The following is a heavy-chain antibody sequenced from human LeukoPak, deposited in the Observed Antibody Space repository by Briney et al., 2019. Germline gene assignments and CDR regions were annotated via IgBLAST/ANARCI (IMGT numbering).Heavy chain of an antibody. CDR1: GFTFSSYA. CDR3: AKRANAVAGPTTSFGWFDP. CDR2: ISGSGGST. J-gene: IGHJ5*02. V-gene: IGHV3-23*01. Sequence: GGSLRLSCAASGFTFSSYAMSWVRQAPGKGLEWVSAISGSGGSTYYADSVKGRFTISRDNSKNTPYLQMNSLRAEDTAVYYCAKRANAVAGPTTSFGWFDPWGQGTLVTVSS. D-gene: IGHD6-19*01.